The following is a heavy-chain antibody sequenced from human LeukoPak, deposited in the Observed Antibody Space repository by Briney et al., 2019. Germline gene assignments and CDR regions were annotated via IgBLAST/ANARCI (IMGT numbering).Heavy chain of an antibody. CDR3: AKSNGYGLVDI. J-gene: IGHJ3*02. Sequence: SETLSLTCTVSGGSISSYYWSWIRQPPGKGLEWIGEINHSGSTYYSPSLRSRVTISLDTSRNQFSLKLNSVTAADTAVYYCAKSNGYGLVDIWGQGTMVTVSS. V-gene: IGHV4-59*12. D-gene: IGHD3-10*01. CDR2: INHSGST. CDR1: GGSISSYY.